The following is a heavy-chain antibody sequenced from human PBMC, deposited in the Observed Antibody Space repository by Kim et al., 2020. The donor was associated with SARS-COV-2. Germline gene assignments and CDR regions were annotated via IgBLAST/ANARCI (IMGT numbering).Heavy chain of an antibody. CDR2: IKQDGSEK. J-gene: IGHJ6*02. D-gene: IGHD4-4*01. CDR3: ARYGYSNYPEDYYYGMDV. CDR1: GFTFSSYW. Sequence: GGSLRLSCAASGFTFSSYWMSWVRQAPGKGLEWVANIKQDGSEKYYVDSVKGRFTISRDNAKNSLYLQMNSLRAEDTAVYYCARYGYSNYPEDYYYGMDVWGQGTTVTVS. V-gene: IGHV3-7*01.